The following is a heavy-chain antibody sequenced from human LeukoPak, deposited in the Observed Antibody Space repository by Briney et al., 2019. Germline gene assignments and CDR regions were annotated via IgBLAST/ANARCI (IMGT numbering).Heavy chain of an antibody. Sequence: GGSLRLSCAASGFTFNNYAMTWVRQAPGQGLEWVAALSGSGGSTYYAASVKDRFTISRDNSKNTLYLQMSSLRAEDTAVYYCAKDFYFDSSGHYGDWGQGTLATVCS. J-gene: IGHJ4*02. CDR2: LSGSGGST. CDR1: GFTFNNYA. D-gene: IGHD3-22*01. V-gene: IGHV3-23*01. CDR3: AKDFYFDSSGHYGD.